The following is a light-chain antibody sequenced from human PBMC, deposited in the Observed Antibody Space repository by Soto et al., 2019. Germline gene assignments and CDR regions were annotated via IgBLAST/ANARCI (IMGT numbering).Light chain of an antibody. Sequence: DIVMTQSPLSLPVTPGEPASISCRSSQSLLYLNGYNYLDWYLQKPGQSPQLLIYLGSNRASGVPDRFSGSASGTDFTLKISRVEAEDVGVYYCMQSLQIPHTFGQGTKLEI. J-gene: IGKJ2*01. CDR2: LGS. V-gene: IGKV2-28*01. CDR3: MQSLQIPHT. CDR1: QSLLYLNGYNY.